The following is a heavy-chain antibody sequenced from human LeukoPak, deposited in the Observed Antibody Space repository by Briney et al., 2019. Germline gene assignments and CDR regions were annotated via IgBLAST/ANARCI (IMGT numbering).Heavy chain of an antibody. D-gene: IGHD6-13*01. Sequence: GGSLRLSCAASGFTFCSYGMHWVRQAPGKGLEWVAGISYDGSNKYYADSVKGRFTISRDNSKNTLYLQMNSLRAEDTAVYYCAKSPYSSSLLRVDYWGQGTLVTVSS. CDR2: ISYDGSNK. V-gene: IGHV3-30*18. J-gene: IGHJ4*02. CDR1: GFTFCSYG. CDR3: AKSPYSSSLLRVDY.